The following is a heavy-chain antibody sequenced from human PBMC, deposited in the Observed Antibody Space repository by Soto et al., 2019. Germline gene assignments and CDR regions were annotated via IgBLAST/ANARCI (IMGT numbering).Heavy chain of an antibody. J-gene: IGHJ5*02. D-gene: IGHD1-26*01. CDR2: IKHSGST. CDR3: ATQEVGGSYVYTFDP. V-gene: IGHV4-34*01. CDR1: GGSFSGYY. Sequence: PSETLSLTCAVYGGSFSGYYWTWIRQPPGTGLEWIGEIKHSGSTNYNPSPKSRVTISVDTSKNQFSLKLTSVTAADTAVYYCATQEVGGSYVYTFDPWGQGTLVTVSS.